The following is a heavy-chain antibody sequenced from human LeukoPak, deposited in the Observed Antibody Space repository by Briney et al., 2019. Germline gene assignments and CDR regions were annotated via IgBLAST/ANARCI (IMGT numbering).Heavy chain of an antibody. CDR2: ISAYNGNT. CDR1: GYTFTSYG. J-gene: IGHJ4*02. CDR3: ARDLFGRGSGSYYGY. V-gene: IGHV1-18*01. Sequence: ASVKVSCKASGYTFTSYGISWVRQAPRQGLEWMGWISAYNGNTNYAQKLQGRVTMTTGTSTSTAYMELRSLRSDDTAVYYCARDLFGRGSGSYYGYWGQGTLVTVSS. D-gene: IGHD3-10*01.